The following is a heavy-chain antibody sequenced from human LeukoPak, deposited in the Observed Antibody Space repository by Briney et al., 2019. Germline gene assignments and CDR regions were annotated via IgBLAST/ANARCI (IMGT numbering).Heavy chain of an antibody. J-gene: IGHJ6*02. D-gene: IGHD6-6*01. V-gene: IGHV3-53*01. Sequence: GGSLRLSCAASGFTVSSNYMNWVRQAPGKGLEWVSAIYSVGSTYYADSVKGRFTISRDNSKNTLYLQMNSLRAEDTAVYYCGGSSSDHYYYGMDVWGQGTTVTVSS. CDR2: IYSVGST. CDR1: GFTVSSNY. CDR3: GGSSSDHYYYGMDV.